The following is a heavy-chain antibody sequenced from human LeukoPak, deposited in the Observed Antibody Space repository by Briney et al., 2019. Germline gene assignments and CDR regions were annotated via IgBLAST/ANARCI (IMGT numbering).Heavy chain of an antibody. V-gene: IGHV3-49*03. CDR1: GFTFGDYA. J-gene: IGHJ4*02. Sequence: GGSLRLSCTASGFTFGDYAMSWFRQAPGKGLEWVGFIRSKAYGGTTEYAASVKGRFTISRDDSKSIAYLQMNSLKTEDTAVYYCTRDRPIYGSGSYYPMGYYFDYWGQGTLVTVSS. D-gene: IGHD3-10*01. CDR3: TRDRPIYGSGSYYPMGYYFDY. CDR2: IRSKAYGGTT.